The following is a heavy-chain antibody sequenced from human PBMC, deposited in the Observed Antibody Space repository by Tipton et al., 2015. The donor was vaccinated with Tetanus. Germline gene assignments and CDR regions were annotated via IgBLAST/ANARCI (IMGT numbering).Heavy chain of an antibody. CDR2: VSSSGNS. V-gene: IGHV4-61*01. Sequence: TLSLTCTVSGGSVRSGSYCWNWIRQPPGKGLEWIGFVSSSGNSNYSPSLTGRVSMSLDTSKQQFSLQLNSVTPEDTAVYYCARELDYAGQFGCSFDFWGQGTLVTVSS. J-gene: IGHJ4*02. D-gene: IGHD4-17*01. CDR3: ARELDYAGQFGCSFDF. CDR1: GGSVRSGSYC.